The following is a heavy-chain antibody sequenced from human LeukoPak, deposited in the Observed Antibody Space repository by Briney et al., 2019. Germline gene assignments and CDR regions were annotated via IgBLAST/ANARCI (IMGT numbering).Heavy chain of an antibody. D-gene: IGHD2-15*01. V-gene: IGHV3-23*01. CDR1: GFTFSSYS. Sequence: GGSLRLSCAASGFTFSSYSMNWVRQAPGKGLEWVSTISGSGDSTYYADSVKGRFTISRDNSKNTVYVQMNSLRVEDTAVYYCAKEGGXGKTNWFDPWGQGTLVTVPS. CDR2: ISGSGDST. CDR3: AKEGGXGKTNWFDP. J-gene: IGHJ5*02.